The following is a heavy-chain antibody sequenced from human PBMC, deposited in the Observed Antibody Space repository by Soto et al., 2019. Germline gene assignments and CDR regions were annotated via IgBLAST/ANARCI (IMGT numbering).Heavy chain of an antibody. V-gene: IGHV4-34*01. J-gene: IGHJ6*02. CDR3: ARDDFWSGYYSGSHYYYGMDV. D-gene: IGHD3-3*01. CDR2: INHSGST. CDR1: GGSFSGYY. Sequence: SETLSLTCAVYGGSFSGYYWSWIRQPPGKGLEWIGEINHSGSTNYNPSLKSRVTISVDTSKNQFSLKLSSVTAADTAVYYCARDDFWSGYYSGSHYYYGMDVWGQGTTVTVSS.